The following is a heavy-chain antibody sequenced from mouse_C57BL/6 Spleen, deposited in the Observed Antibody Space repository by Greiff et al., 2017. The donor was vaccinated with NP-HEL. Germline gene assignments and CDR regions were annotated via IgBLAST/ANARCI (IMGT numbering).Heavy chain of an antibody. J-gene: IGHJ4*01. CDR1: GYTFTSYW. CDR3: ARYGNPYYAMDY. Sequence: QVQLQQPGTELVKPGASVKLSCKASGYTFTSYWMHWVKQRPGQGLEWIGNINPSNGGTNYNEKFKSKATLTVEKSSSTAYMQLSSLTSEDSAVYYCARYGNPYYAMDYWGQGTSVTVSS. CDR2: INPSNGGT. D-gene: IGHD2-1*01. V-gene: IGHV1-53*01.